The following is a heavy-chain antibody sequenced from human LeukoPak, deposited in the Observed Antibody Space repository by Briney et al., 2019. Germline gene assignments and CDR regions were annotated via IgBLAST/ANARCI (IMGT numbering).Heavy chain of an antibody. Sequence: SQTLSLTCAISGDSVSSNSATWNWIRQSPSRGLEWLGRTYYKSKWYNDYAASVKSRITINPDTSKNQFSLQLNSVTPDDTAVYYCASGRVVFRHMDVWGKGTTVTVSS. CDR1: GDSVSSNSAT. J-gene: IGHJ6*03. D-gene: IGHD1-26*01. V-gene: IGHV6-1*01. CDR2: TYYKSKWYN. CDR3: ASGRVVFRHMDV.